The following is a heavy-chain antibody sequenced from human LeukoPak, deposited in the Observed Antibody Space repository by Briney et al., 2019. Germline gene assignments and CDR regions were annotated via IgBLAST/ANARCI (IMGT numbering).Heavy chain of an antibody. D-gene: IGHD3-22*01. CDR2: IYYSVTT. Sequence: SETLSLTCTVSGGSISSSDYYWGWIRQPPGKGLEWIGSIYYSVTTYYNPSLKSRVTISVDTSKNQFSLKLNSVTAADTAVYYCARDNYDSSGYYLTNWFDPWGQGTLVTVSS. CDR1: GGSISSSDYY. CDR3: ARDNYDSSGYYLTNWFDP. J-gene: IGHJ5*02. V-gene: IGHV4-39*07.